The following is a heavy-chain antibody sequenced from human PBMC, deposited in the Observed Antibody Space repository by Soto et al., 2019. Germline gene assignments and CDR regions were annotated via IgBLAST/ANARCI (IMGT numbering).Heavy chain of an antibody. CDR2: FDPEDGER. J-gene: IGHJ6*03. CDR3: ARLAVPAARRFLSYYYYYYMDV. CDR1: GYTLTELS. D-gene: IGHD2-2*01. Sequence: ASVKVSCKVSGYTLTELSMHWVRQAPGKGLEWMGGFDPEDGERLYAQKLQGRVTMTEDTSTDTACMELSSLRSEDTAVYYCARLAVPAARRFLSYYYYYYMDVWGKGTTVTVSS. V-gene: IGHV1-24*01.